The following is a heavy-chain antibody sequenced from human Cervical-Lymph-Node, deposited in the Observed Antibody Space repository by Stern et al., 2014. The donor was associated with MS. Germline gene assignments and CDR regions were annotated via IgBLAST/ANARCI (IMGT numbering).Heavy chain of an antibody. CDR2: INPNTGTT. CDR3: TRVQRERRALDPFDP. CDR1: GFSFTTHY. V-gene: IGHV1-46*03. J-gene: IGHJ5*02. D-gene: IGHD1-1*01. Sequence: QVQLVHSGAEVKKPGASVNVSCEASGFSFTTHYMHWIRQAPGEGLEWGGMINPNTGTTSYARQFQGRVIITRDTSTSTIYMELTGLRSEDTALYFCTRVQRERRALDPFDPWGQGTLVTVSS.